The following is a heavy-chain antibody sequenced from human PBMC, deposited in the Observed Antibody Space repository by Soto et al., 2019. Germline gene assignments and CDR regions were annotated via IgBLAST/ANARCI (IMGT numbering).Heavy chain of an antibody. J-gene: IGHJ5*02. Sequence: SETLSLTCTVTGASISGFYWSWIRKSAGKGLEWIGRIYATGTTDYNPSLKSRVMMSVDTSKKQFSLKLRSVTAADTAVYYCVRDGTKTLRDWFDPWGQGISATVSS. CDR2: IYATGTT. V-gene: IGHV4-4*07. D-gene: IGHD1-1*01. CDR3: VRDGTKTLRDWFDP. CDR1: GASISGFY.